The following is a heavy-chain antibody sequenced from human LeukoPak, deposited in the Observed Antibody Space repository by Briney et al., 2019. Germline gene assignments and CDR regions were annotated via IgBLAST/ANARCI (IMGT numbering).Heavy chain of an antibody. Sequence: SETLSLTCTVSGYSISSGYYWGWIRQPPGQGLEWIGSIYYSGSTYYNPSLKSRVTISVDTSKNQFSLKLSSVTAADTAVYYCARITTAGDWFDPWGQGTLVTVSS. D-gene: IGHD1-1*01. J-gene: IGHJ5*02. CDR3: ARITTAGDWFDP. CDR1: GYSISSGYY. CDR2: IYYSGST. V-gene: IGHV4-38-2*02.